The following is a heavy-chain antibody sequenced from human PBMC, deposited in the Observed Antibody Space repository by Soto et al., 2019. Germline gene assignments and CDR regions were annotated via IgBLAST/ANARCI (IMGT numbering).Heavy chain of an antibody. CDR2: ISNRGSPT. J-gene: IGHJ4*02. Sequence: GGSLRLSCAASGFTFSDYYMTWIRQAPGKGLEWVSYISNRGSPTYAESVKGRFTVSGDNARNSVYLEMSSLRGEDMAFYYCAKMEYGLYYYDYWGLGTLVTLSS. V-gene: IGHV3-11*01. CDR1: GFTFSDYY. CDR3: AKMEYGLYYYDY. D-gene: IGHD2-8*01.